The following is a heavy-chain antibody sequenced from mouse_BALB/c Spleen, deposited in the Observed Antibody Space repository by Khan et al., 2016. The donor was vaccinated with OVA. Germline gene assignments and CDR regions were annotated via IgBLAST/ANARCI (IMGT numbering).Heavy chain of an antibody. CDR1: GYTFTDYY. V-gene: IGHV1-77*01. Sequence: QVRLQQSGAELARPGASVKLSCKASGYTFTDYYINWVKQRTGQGLEWIGEISPGSGDTYYNEKFKGKATLTADKSSSTAYMQLNSLTSEASAVYFCARRNYCGYTFAYWGQGTLVTVSA. J-gene: IGHJ3*01. D-gene: IGHD1-2*01. CDR2: ISPGSGDT. CDR3: ARRNYCGYTFAY.